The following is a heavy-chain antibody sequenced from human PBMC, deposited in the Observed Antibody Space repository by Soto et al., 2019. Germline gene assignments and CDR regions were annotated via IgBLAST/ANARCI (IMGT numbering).Heavy chain of an antibody. CDR2: ISGSGGST. CDR1: GFTFSSYA. V-gene: IGHV3-23*01. J-gene: IGHJ5*02. D-gene: IGHD6-6*01. CDR3: ASRGSSSPRFDP. Sequence: GGSLRLSCAASGFTFSSYAMSWVRQAPGKGLEWVSAISGSGGSTYYADSVKGRFTISRDNSKNTLYLQMNSLRAEDTAVYYCASRGSSSPRFDPWGQGTLVTVSS.